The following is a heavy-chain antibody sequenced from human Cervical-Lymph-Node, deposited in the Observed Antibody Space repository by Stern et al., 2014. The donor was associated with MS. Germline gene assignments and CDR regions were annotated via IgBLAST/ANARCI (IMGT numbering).Heavy chain of an antibody. CDR2: IYPSDSDT. CDR3: ARYTTYGLPFDY. J-gene: IGHJ4*02. V-gene: IGHV5-51*01. Sequence: QLVQSGAEVKKSGESLKISCQGSGYYFSSHWIAWVRQMPGKGLEWMGIIYPSDSDTRYSPSFQGRVSISADSSAAYLQWSSLEASDTAIYYCARYTTYGLPFDYWGQGTRVAVSS. D-gene: IGHD3-10*01. CDR1: GYYFSSHW.